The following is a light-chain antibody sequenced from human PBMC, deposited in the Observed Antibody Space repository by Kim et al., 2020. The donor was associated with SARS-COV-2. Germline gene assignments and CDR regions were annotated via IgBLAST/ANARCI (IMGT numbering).Light chain of an antibody. J-gene: IGKJ4*01. CDR3: QQYYSTLLT. CDR1: QTVLHSSNNKNY. CDR2: WAS. Sequence: ATISCKSSQTVLHSSNNKNYLAWYQQKPGQPPKLLIYWASTRESGVPDRFSGSGSGTDFTLTISSLQAEDVAVYYCQQYYSTLLTFGGGTKVDIK. V-gene: IGKV4-1*01.